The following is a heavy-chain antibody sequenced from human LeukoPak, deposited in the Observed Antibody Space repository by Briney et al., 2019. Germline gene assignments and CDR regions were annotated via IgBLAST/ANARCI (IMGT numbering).Heavy chain of an antibody. Sequence: SETLSLTCTVSNYSISTDYYWGWIRQPPGKGLEWIGTMYHSGSTYYNPSLKSRVTISVDTSKNQFSLKLSSVTAADTAVYYCATTNQPKQPPGYWGQGTLVTVSS. D-gene: IGHD2-8*01. J-gene: IGHJ4*02. CDR2: MYHSGST. V-gene: IGHV4-38-2*02. CDR3: ATTNQPKQPPGY. CDR1: NYSISTDYY.